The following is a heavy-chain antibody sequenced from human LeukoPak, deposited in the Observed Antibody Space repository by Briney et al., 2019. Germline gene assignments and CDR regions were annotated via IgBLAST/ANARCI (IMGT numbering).Heavy chain of an antibody. CDR2: FSGGGGST. J-gene: IGHJ3*02. D-gene: IGHD3-22*01. CDR3: AKGWPLTYCYDSRSAFDI. CDR1: VFTFSSYA. V-gene: IGHV3-23*01. Sequence: PGGSLRPSCAASVFTFSSYAMSWVRQAPGKGREGVSAFSGGGGSTYYADSVKGRFTISRDNSKNSLYLQMNSLRAEDTAVYYCAKGWPLTYCYDSRSAFDIWGQGTMVTVSS.